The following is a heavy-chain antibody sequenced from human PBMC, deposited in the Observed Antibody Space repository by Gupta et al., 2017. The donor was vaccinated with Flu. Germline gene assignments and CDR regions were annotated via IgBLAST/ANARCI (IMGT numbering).Heavy chain of an antibody. V-gene: IGHV4-31*03. CDR2: IFYGGST. J-gene: IGHJ6*02. CDR1: GGSISSGGFY. D-gene: IGHD4-17*01. Sequence: QVQLQESGPGLVKTSQTLSLTCTVSGGSISSGGFYWTWIRQHPGKGLELIGYIFYGGSTFYKPSLKNRVIISMDSSKNQFSLKLNSVTAADTATYYCARVYGDVDAYYYYGVDVWGQGSTVVVS. CDR3: ARVYGDVDAYYYYGVDV.